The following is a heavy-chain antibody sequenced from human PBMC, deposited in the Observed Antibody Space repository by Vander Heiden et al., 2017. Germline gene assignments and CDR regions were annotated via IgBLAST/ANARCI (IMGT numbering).Heavy chain of an antibody. CDR2: INPSGGTT. J-gene: IGHJ4*02. V-gene: IGHV1-46*01. CDR1: GNTFINYY. Sequence: QVQLVQSGAEVKKPGASVKVSCKASGNTFINYYMHWVRQAPGQGLEWMGVINPSGGTTSYAQKFQDRVAMTRDTSTSTVYMELSSLRSEDTAIYYCARLGAATPPYYFDYWSQGTLVTVSS. CDR3: ARLGAATPPYYFDY. D-gene: IGHD2-15*01.